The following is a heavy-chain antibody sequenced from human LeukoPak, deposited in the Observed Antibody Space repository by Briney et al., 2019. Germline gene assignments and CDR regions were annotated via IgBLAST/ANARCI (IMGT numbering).Heavy chain of an antibody. Sequence: PGGSLRLSCAASGFIVSGNYLSWVRPAPGKGLEWVSVIYSGGDTYSADSVKGRFTTSRDNSKNTVYLQMNSLRVEDTAVYYCARGRRDYGDYPYWGQGTLVTVSS. CDR1: GFIVSGNY. CDR3: ARGRRDYGDYPY. CDR2: IYSGGDT. V-gene: IGHV3-53*01. J-gene: IGHJ4*02. D-gene: IGHD4-17*01.